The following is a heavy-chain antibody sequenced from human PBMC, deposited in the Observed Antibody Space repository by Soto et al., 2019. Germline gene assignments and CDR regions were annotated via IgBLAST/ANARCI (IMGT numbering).Heavy chain of an antibody. CDR1: SASLGDHH. CDR3: ARGKPSGYRFGPRNFFYYGLDV. D-gene: IGHD5-18*01. CDR2: VHPSGST. V-gene: IGHV4-34*01. J-gene: IGHJ6*02. Sequence: PSETLSLTSADFSASLGDHHWAGIRQSPDKGLERIGEVHPSGSTDYDPSLKSRLTLSLDRSKNQFSLKVASVTAADTAVYFCARGKPSGYRFGPRNFFYYGLDVWGPGTTVTVSS.